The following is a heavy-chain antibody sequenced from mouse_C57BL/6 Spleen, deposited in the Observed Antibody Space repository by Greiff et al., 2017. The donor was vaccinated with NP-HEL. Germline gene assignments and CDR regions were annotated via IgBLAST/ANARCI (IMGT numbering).Heavy chain of an antibody. Sequence: QVQLQQPGAELVRPGSSVKLSCKASGYTFTSYWMHWVKQRPIQGLEWIGNIDPSDSETHYNQKFKDKATLTVDKSSSTAYMQLCSLTSEDAAVYYCARRDRSGYFDYWGQGTTLTVSS. CDR2: IDPSDSET. CDR1: GYTFTSYW. D-gene: IGHD3-2*02. J-gene: IGHJ2*01. CDR3: ARRDRSGYFDY. V-gene: IGHV1-52*01.